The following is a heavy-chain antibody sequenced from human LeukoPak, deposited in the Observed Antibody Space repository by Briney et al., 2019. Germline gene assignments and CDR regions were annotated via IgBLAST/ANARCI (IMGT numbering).Heavy chain of an antibody. Sequence: GGSLRLSCAASGFTFSSYAMSWVRQAPGKGLEWVSVIYSGGSTYYADSVKGRFTISRDNSKNTLYLQMNSLRAEDTAVYYCARTEPLGAFDIWGQGTMVTVSS. V-gene: IGHV3-66*01. CDR3: ARTEPLGAFDI. D-gene: IGHD3-16*01. J-gene: IGHJ3*02. CDR1: GFTFSSYA. CDR2: IYSGGST.